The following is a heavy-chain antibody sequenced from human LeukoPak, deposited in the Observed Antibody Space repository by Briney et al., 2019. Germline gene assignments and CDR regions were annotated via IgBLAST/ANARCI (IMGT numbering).Heavy chain of an antibody. V-gene: IGHV3-30*03. CDR3: ARGHYGMDE. Sequence: GALRLSCAASGFIFSDYGMQWVRQAPGKGLEWVAVISHEASVKYYADFVKGRFTLSRDQSKNTLYLQMNSLRPEDTAVYYCARGHYGMDEWGQVTTVTVSS. CDR1: GFIFSDYG. J-gene: IGHJ6*02. CDR2: ISHEASVK.